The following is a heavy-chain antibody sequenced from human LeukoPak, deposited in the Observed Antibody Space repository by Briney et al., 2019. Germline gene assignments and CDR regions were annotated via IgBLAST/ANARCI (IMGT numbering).Heavy chain of an antibody. CDR3: ARGYSYGSDYYYGMDV. V-gene: IGHV1-18*01. CDR1: GYTFTIYA. CDR2: ISVYNGDT. Sequence: APVKVSCKASGYTFTIYAISWVRQAPGQGLEWMGWISVYNGDTKYAQKDQSRVTITTDTTTSTAYMELRSLRSDDTAVYYCARGYSYGSDYYYGMDVWGQGTTVTVSS. D-gene: IGHD5-18*01. J-gene: IGHJ6*02.